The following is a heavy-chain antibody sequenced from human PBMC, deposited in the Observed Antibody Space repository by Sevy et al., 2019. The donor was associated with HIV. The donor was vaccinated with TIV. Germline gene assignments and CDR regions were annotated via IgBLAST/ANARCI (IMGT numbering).Heavy chain of an antibody. J-gene: IGHJ4*02. CDR3: ARAAGGIVDYSSSWRGVVDY. CDR1: GGSISSGDYY. V-gene: IGHV4-30-4*01. Sequence: SETLSLTCTVSGGSISSGDYYWSWIRQPPGKGLEWIGYIYYSGSTYYNPSLKSRVTISVDTSKNQFSLKLSSVTAADTAVYYCARAAGGIVDYSSSWRGVVDYWGQGTLVTVSS. D-gene: IGHD6-13*01. CDR2: IYYSGST.